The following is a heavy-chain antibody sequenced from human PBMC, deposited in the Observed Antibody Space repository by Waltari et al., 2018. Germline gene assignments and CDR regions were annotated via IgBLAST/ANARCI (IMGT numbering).Heavy chain of an antibody. CDR3: AKDGDSSGYIYYYYYGMDV. D-gene: IGHD3-22*01. CDR2: ISYDGSNK. CDR1: GFTFSSYG. V-gene: IGHV3-30*18. Sequence: QVQLVESGGGVVQPGRYLRLSCAASGFTFSSYGMHWVGEAPGKGLEWVAVISYDGSNKYYADSVKGRFTISRDNSKNTLYLQMNSLRAEDTAVYYCAKDGDSSGYIYYYYYGMDVWGQGTTVTVSS. J-gene: IGHJ6*02.